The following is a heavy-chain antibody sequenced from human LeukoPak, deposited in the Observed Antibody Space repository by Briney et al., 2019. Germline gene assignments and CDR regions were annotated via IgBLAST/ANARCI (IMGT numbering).Heavy chain of an antibody. CDR1: GFTFSNAW. CDR3: TTDSFYYGSGSYYVFSAFDI. Sequence: GGSLRLSCAASGFTFSNAWMSWVRQAPGKGLEWVGRIKSKTDGGTTDYAAPVKGRLTISRDDSKNTLYLQMNSLKTEDTAVYYCTTDSFYYGSGSYYVFSAFDIWGQGTMVTVSS. J-gene: IGHJ3*02. V-gene: IGHV3-15*01. D-gene: IGHD3-10*01. CDR2: IKSKTDGGTT.